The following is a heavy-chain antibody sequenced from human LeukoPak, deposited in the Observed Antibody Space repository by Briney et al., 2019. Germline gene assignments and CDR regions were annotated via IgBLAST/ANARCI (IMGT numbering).Heavy chain of an antibody. CDR1: GFTFSGSA. Sequence: GGSLRLSCEASGFTFSGSAIHWVRQASGKVLEWLGRIRGKVNSYATEYAASVKGRFTISRDDSRNTAYLQMNSLKTEDTAVYYCSGLGIAAAGTDYWGQGTLVTVSS. J-gene: IGHJ4*02. CDR2: IRGKVNSYAT. D-gene: IGHD6-13*01. CDR3: SGLGIAAAGTDY. V-gene: IGHV3-73*01.